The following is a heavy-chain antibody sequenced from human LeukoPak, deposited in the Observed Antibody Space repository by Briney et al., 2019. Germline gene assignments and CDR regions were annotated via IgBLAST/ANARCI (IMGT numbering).Heavy chain of an antibody. CDR3: AGGERAIPIYY. CDR1: GGAFSNYA. J-gene: IGHJ4*02. D-gene: IGHD3-10*01. CDR2: IIPILGSA. Sequence: ASVKVSCKASGGAFSNYAISWVRQAPGQGLEWMGGIIPILGSATYAQPFQGRVTITMDESTTTAYMELSSLRPEDTAVFYCAGGERAIPIYYWGQGTLVTVSS. V-gene: IGHV1-69*05.